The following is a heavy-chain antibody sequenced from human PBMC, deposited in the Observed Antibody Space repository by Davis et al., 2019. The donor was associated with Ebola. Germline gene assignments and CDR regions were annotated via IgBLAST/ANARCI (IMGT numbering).Heavy chain of an antibody. J-gene: IGHJ5*02. Sequence: ASVKVSCKASGYTFTGYYMHWVRQAPGQGLEWMGWINPNSGGTNYAQKFQGRVTMTRDTSTSTVYMELSSLRSEDTAVYYCARAAAGQYNWFDPWGQGTLVTVSS. V-gene: IGHV1-2*02. CDR1: GYTFTGYY. D-gene: IGHD6-13*01. CDR2: INPNSGGT. CDR3: ARAAAGQYNWFDP.